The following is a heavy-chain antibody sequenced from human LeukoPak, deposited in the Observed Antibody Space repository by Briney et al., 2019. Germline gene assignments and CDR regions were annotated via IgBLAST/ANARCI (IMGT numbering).Heavy chain of an antibody. Sequence: SETLSLTCAVYGASFSGYYWGWIRQPPGKGLEWIGEINHSGSTNYNPSLKSRVTISVDTSKNQFSLKLSSVTAADTAVYYCARGPPRTSIAVAGTVDYWGQGILVTVSS. CDR3: ARGPPRTSIAVAGTVDY. CDR1: GASFSGYY. D-gene: IGHD6-19*01. J-gene: IGHJ4*02. CDR2: INHSGST. V-gene: IGHV4-34*01.